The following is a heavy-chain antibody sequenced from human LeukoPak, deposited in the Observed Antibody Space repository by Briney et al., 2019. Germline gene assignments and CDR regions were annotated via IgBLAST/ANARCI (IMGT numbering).Heavy chain of an antibody. D-gene: IGHD4-17*01. J-gene: IGHJ6*03. Sequence: PSETLSLTCTVSGGSISSGSYYWSWIRQPAGKGLEWIGRIYTSGSTNYNLSLKSRVTISVDTSKNQFSLKLSSVTAADTAVYYCARDYPMTTVTTRGYYYYMDVWGKGTTVTISS. CDR1: GGSISSGSYY. V-gene: IGHV4-61*02. CDR3: ARDYPMTTVTTRGYYYYMDV. CDR2: IYTSGST.